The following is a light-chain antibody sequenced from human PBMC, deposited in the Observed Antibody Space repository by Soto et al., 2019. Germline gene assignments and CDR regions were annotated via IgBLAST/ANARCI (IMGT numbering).Light chain of an antibody. Sequence: EIVLTQSPATLSLSPGERATLSCRASQSVSSFLAWYQQKPGQAPRLLIYDASNRATDVPASFSGSGSGTDFTLTISSLRPDDFATYYCQQYNSYWTFGQGTKVEIK. V-gene: IGKV3-11*01. CDR3: QQYNSYWT. J-gene: IGKJ1*01. CDR2: DAS. CDR1: QSVSSF.